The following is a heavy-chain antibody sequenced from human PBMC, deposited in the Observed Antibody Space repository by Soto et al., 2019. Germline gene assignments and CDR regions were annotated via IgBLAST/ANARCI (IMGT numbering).Heavy chain of an antibody. V-gene: IGHV1-69*13. CDR1: GGTFSIYA. J-gene: IGHJ4*02. CDR2: IIPIFGTA. Sequence: SSVKVSCKASGGTFSIYAICWVRQAPGQGLEWMGGIIPIFGTANYAQKFQGRVTITADESTSTAYMELSSLRSEDTAVYYCARDTLIGFDYWGQGTLVTVPQ. CDR3: ARDTLIGFDY. D-gene: IGHD3-22*01.